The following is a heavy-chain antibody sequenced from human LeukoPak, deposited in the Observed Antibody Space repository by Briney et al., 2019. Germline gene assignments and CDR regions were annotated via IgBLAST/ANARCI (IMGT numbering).Heavy chain of an antibody. D-gene: IGHD2-2*01. CDR3: ARDVTALDS. V-gene: IGHV3-7*01. Sequence: GGSLRLSCAASGFTFSSYWMSWVRQAPEKGLEWVANINQGGSEKYYEDSVKGRFTISRDNVKNSLYLQMNSLRADDTAVYYCARDVTALDSWGQGTLVTVSS. CDR1: GFTFSSYW. CDR2: INQGGSEK. J-gene: IGHJ4*02.